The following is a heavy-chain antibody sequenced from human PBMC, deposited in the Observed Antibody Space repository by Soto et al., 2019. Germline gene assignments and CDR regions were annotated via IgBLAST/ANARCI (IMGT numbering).Heavy chain of an antibody. J-gene: IGHJ4*02. CDR3: ARRRGGITMVREPYDY. V-gene: IGHV5-51*01. CDR1: GYSFTSYW. Sequence: GESLKISCKGSGYSFTSYWIGWVRQMPGKGLEWMGIIYPGDSDTRYSPSFQGQVTISADKSISTAYLQWSSLKASDTAMYYCARRRGGITMVREPYDYWGQGTLVTVSS. D-gene: IGHD3-10*01. CDR2: IYPGDSDT.